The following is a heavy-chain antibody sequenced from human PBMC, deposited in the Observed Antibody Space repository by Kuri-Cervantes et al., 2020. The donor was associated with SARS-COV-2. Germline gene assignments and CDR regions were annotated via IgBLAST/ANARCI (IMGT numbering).Heavy chain of an antibody. J-gene: IGHJ4*02. CDR3: ARIVGCGDEGDY. V-gene: IGHV4-61*01. Sequence: SETLSLTCTVSGDSISFGTYSWTWIRQPPGKGLEWIGYIYYSGSTNYNPSLKSRVTISVDTSKNQFSLKLSSVTAADTAVYYCARIVGCGDEGDYWGQGTLVTVSS. D-gene: IGHD5-12*01. CDR2: IYYSGST. CDR1: GDSISFGTYS.